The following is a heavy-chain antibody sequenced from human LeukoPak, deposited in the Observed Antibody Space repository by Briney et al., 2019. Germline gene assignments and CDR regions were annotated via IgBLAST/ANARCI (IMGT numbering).Heavy chain of an antibody. V-gene: IGHV1-2*02. D-gene: IGHD6-13*01. Sequence: ASVKVSCKASGYTFTGYYMHWVRQAPGQGLEWMGWINPNSGGTNYAQKFQGRVTMTRDTSISTAYMELSRLRSDDTAVYYCARGGYSSSWYPTHGEKTNFDYWGQGTLVTVSS. CDR2: INPNSGGT. CDR3: ARGGYSSSWYPTHGEKTNFDY. J-gene: IGHJ4*02. CDR1: GYTFTGYY.